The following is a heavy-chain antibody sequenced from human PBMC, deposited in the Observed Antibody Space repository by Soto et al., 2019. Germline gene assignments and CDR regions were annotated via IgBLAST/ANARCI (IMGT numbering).Heavy chain of an antibody. V-gene: IGHV3-30*18. CDR1: GFTFSSYG. Sequence: QVQLVESGGGVVQPGRSLRLSCAASGFTFSSYGMHWVRQAPGKGLEWVAVISYDGSNKYYADSVKGRFTISRDNTKNTLYLQMNGLRAEDTAVYYCAKDRAPRSMIVVVNLGYWGQGSLVTVSS. D-gene: IGHD3-22*01. CDR3: AKDRAPRSMIVVVNLGY. CDR2: ISYDGSNK. J-gene: IGHJ4*02.